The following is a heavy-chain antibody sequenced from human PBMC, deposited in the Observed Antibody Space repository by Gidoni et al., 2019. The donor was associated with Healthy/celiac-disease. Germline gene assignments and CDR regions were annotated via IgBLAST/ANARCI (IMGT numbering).Heavy chain of an antibody. CDR1: GFTFSSYA. CDR2: ISGSGGST. V-gene: IGHV3-23*01. CDR3: AKGGYCSGGSCAVEAFDI. J-gene: IGHJ3*02. Sequence: EVQLLESGGGLVQPGWSLRLSCAASGFTFSSYAMSWVRQAPGKGLEWVSAISGSGGSTYYADSVKGRFTISRDNSKNTLYLQMNSLRAEDTAVYYCAKGGYCSGGSCAVEAFDIWGQGTMVTVSS. D-gene: IGHD2-15*01.